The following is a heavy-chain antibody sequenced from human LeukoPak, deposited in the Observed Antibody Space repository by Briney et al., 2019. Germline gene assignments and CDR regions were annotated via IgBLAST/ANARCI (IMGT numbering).Heavy chain of an antibody. Sequence: SETLSLTCTVSGGSISSSSYYWAWIRQPPGKGLEWIGSIHYSGSTYYNPSLKSRVTISVDTSKNQFSLKLSSVTAADTAVYYCARARYGWYRSLDYWGQGTLVTVSS. CDR1: GGSISSSSYY. D-gene: IGHD6-19*01. J-gene: IGHJ4*02. CDR3: ARARYGWYRSLDY. V-gene: IGHV4-39*07. CDR2: IHYSGST.